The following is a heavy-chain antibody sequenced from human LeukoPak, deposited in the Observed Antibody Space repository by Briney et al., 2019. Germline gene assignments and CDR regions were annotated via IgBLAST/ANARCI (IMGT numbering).Heavy chain of an antibody. Sequence: SETLSLTCAVYGGSFSGYYWSWIRQPPGKGLEWIGEINHSGSTNYNPSLKSRVTISVDTSKNQFSLKLSSVTAADTAVYYCASHRRRVGAIDYWGQGTLVTVSS. CDR3: ASHRRRVGAIDY. J-gene: IGHJ4*02. CDR2: INHSGST. CDR1: GGSFSGYY. D-gene: IGHD1-26*01. V-gene: IGHV4-34*01.